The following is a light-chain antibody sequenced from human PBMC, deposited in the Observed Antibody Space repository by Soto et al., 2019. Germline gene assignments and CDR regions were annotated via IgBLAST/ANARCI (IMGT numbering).Light chain of an antibody. Sequence: QSALTQPASVSGSPGQSITISSTGTSSDVGGYDYVAWYQRHPGKAPKLMIYDVFNRPSGVSHRFSGSKSGNTASLTISGLQAEDEADYYCSSYTSSRTLVFGGGTKLTVL. V-gene: IGLV2-14*03. CDR2: DVF. CDR3: SSYTSSRTLV. J-gene: IGLJ3*02. CDR1: SSDVGGYDY.